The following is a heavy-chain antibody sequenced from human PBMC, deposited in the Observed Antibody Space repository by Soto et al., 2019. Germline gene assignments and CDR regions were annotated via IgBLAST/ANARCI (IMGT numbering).Heavy chain of an antibody. J-gene: IGHJ4*02. CDR3: ARHASVTTRVTSLDYFDY. CDR1: GGSISSSSYY. V-gene: IGHV4-39*01. Sequence: QLQLQESGPGLVKPSETLSLTCTVSGGSISSSSYYWGWIRQPPGKGLEWIGSIYYSGSTYYNPSRKSRVTISVDTSKNQFSLKLSSVTAADTAVYYCARHASVTTRVTSLDYFDYWGQGTLVTVSS. CDR2: IYYSGST. D-gene: IGHD4-17*01.